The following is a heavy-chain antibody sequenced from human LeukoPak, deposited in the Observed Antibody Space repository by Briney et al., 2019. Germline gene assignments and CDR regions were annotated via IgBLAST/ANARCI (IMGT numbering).Heavy chain of an antibody. J-gene: IGHJ4*02. D-gene: IGHD3-10*01. V-gene: IGHV3-30*04. CDR2: ISYDGSNK. CDR3: ARSMVRGVIPQNNYFDY. CDR1: GFTFSSYA. Sequence: GRSLRLSCAASGFTFSSYAMHWVRQAPGKGLEWVAVISYDGSNKYYADSVKGRFTISRDNSKNTLYLQMNSLRAEDTAVYYCARSMVRGVIPQNNYFDYWGQGTLVTVSS.